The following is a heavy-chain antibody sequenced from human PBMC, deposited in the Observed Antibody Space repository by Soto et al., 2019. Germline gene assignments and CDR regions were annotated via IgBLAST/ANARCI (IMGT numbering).Heavy chain of an antibody. Sequence: PTETLSLTCTVSGHSLSSGGYYWSWIRQHPGKGLEWVGYIYFTGTTLYNPSLKSRLAISVDTSKNQFSLKLTSVTAADTAVYYCARDWGSSGWPNWGQGXLVTVYS. CDR1: GHSLSSGGYY. CDR2: IYFTGTT. J-gene: IGHJ4*02. V-gene: IGHV4-31*03. CDR3: ARDWGSSGWPN. D-gene: IGHD6-19*01.